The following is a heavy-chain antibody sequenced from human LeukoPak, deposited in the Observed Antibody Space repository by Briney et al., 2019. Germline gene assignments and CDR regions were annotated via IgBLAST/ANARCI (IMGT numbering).Heavy chain of an antibody. J-gene: IGHJ4*02. CDR1: GGSLSSYY. Sequence: SETLSLTCTVSGGSLSSYYTSCIRHPPGKGLEWIGYIYTVGSTNSKPSFKSRFTISVETSRNQFSLKLSSVAAADTAVYYCVRHTRLYSGSYFDYWGQGTVVTVSS. D-gene: IGHD1-26*01. V-gene: IGHV4-4*09. CDR2: IYTVGST. CDR3: VRHTRLYSGSYFDY.